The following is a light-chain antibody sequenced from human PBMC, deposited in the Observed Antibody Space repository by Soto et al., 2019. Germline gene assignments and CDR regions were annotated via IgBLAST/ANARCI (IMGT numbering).Light chain of an antibody. J-gene: IGLJ1*01. CDR2: DVS. CDR3: NSFTTTNTYV. V-gene: IGLV2-14*03. CDR1: SSDVGGFHH. Sequence: QSVLTQPASVSGSPGQSITISCTGASSDVGGFHHVSWYQQHPGKVPRLLIYDVSSRPSGVSDRFSGSKSGNTASLTISGLQAEDEADYYCNSFTTTNTYVFGTGTKLTVL.